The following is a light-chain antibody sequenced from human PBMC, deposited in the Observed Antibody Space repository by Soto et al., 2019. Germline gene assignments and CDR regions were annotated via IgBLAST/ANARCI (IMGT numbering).Light chain of an antibody. CDR1: QSVSSN. Sequence: EIVMTQSPATLSVSPGERATLSCRASQSVSSNLAWYQQKPGQAPRLLIYGASTRATGIPAMVSGSGSWTEFTLTISSLQSEDFAVYYCQQYNNGSAWTFGQGTKGEIK. V-gene: IGKV3-15*01. CDR2: GAS. J-gene: IGKJ1*01. CDR3: QQYNNGSAWT.